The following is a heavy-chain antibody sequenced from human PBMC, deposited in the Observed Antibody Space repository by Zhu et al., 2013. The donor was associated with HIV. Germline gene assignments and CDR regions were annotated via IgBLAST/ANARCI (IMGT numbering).Heavy chain of an antibody. V-gene: IGHV1-69*01. CDR3: AREGGKYSSGWYSYAFDI. J-gene: IGHJ3*02. Sequence: QVQLVQSGAEVKKPGSSVKVSCKASGGTFSSYAISWVRQAPGQGLEWMGGIIPIFGTANYAQKFQGRVTITADESTSTAYMELSSLRSEDTAVYYCAREGGKYSSGWYSYAFDIWGQGTMVTVSS. CDR2: IIPIFGTA. D-gene: IGHD6-19*01. CDR1: GGTFSSYA.